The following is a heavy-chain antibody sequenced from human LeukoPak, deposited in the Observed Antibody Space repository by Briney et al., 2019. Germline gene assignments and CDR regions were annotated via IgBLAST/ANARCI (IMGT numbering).Heavy chain of an antibody. V-gene: IGHV3-23*01. J-gene: IGHJ3*02. CDR1: GFTFSSYG. CDR2: ISGSGGST. D-gene: IGHD3-22*01. Sequence: GGSLRLSCAASGFTFSSYGMSWVRQAPGKGLEWVSAISGSGGSTYYADSVKGRFTISRDNSKNTLYLQMNSLRAEDTAVYYCADYYDSSGYYHRAFDIWGQGTMVTVSS. CDR3: ADYYDSSGYYHRAFDI.